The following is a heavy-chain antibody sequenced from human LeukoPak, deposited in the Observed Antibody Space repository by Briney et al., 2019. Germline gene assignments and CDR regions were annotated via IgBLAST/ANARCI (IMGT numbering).Heavy chain of an antibody. V-gene: IGHV4-34*01. Sequence: SETLSLTCAVYGGSFSGYYWSWIRQPPGKGLEWIGEINHSGSTYYNPSLKSRVTISVDTSKNQFSLRLSSVTAADTAVYYCARDWGYYYGSGSYSQYDAFDIWGQGTMVTVSS. CDR1: GGSFSGYY. CDR2: INHSGST. CDR3: ARDWGYYYGSGSYSQYDAFDI. J-gene: IGHJ3*02. D-gene: IGHD3-10*01.